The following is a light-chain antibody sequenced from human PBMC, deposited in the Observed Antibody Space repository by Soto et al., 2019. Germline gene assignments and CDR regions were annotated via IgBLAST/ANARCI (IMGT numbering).Light chain of an antibody. Sequence: DIQMTQSPSSLSASVGDRFTITCQASQDISNYLNWYQQKPGKAPKLLIYDASNLETGVPSRFSGSGSGTDFTCTISSLQAEDIATYYCQQYDNLPYTFGQGTKLEIK. CDR1: QDISNY. CDR3: QQYDNLPYT. CDR2: DAS. V-gene: IGKV1-33*01. J-gene: IGKJ2*01.